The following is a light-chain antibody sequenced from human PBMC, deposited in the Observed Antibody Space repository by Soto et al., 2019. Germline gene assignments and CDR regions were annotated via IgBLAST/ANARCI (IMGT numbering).Light chain of an antibody. J-gene: IGKJ5*01. V-gene: IGKV3-11*01. CDR3: QQRSNWPIT. CDR2: DAS. Sequence: TQSPSTLSASVGDTVTVTCRASQSVGSNLAWYQQKPGQAPRLLIYDASNRATGIPARFSGSGSGTDFTLTISSLEPEDFAVYYCQQRSNWPITFGQGTRWRL. CDR1: QSVGSN.